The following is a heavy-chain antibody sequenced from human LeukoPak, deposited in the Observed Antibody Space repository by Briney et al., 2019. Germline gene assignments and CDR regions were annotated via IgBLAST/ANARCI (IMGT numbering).Heavy chain of an antibody. Sequence: SGTLSLTCAVSGGSISSSNWWSWVRQPPGKGLEWIGEIYHSGSTNYNPSLKSRVTISVDKSKNQFPLKLSSVTAADTAVYYCARVGIVVVVAASGWFDPWGQGTLVTVSS. CDR2: IYHSGST. J-gene: IGHJ5*02. V-gene: IGHV4-4*02. D-gene: IGHD2-15*01. CDR3: ARVGIVVVVAASGWFDP. CDR1: GGSISSSNW.